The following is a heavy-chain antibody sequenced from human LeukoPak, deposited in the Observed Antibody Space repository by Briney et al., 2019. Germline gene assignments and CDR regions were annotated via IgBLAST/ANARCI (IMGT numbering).Heavy chain of an antibody. D-gene: IGHD6-13*01. CDR1: GGTFSSYP. V-gene: IGHV1-69*13. CDR2: IVPIFGTV. Sequence: SVKVSCKASGGTFSSYPISWVRQAPGQGLEWMGGIVPIFGTVNYAQKFQGRVTITADESTSTAYMELRSLRSDDTAVYYCARDSSSWFDYWGQGTLVTVSS. J-gene: IGHJ4*02. CDR3: ARDSSSWFDY.